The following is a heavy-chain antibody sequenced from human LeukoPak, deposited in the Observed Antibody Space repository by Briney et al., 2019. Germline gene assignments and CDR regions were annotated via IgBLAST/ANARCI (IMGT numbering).Heavy chain of an antibody. CDR3: ARDHSSGWYSDYFDY. Sequence: GGSLRLSCAAPGFTFSSYGMHWVRQAPDKGLEGVAVIWYDGSNKYYADSVKGRFTISRDNSKNTLYLQMNSLRAEDTAVYYCARDHSSGWYSDYFDYWGQGTLVTVSS. V-gene: IGHV3-33*01. CDR2: IWYDGSNK. D-gene: IGHD6-19*01. J-gene: IGHJ4*02. CDR1: GFTFSSYG.